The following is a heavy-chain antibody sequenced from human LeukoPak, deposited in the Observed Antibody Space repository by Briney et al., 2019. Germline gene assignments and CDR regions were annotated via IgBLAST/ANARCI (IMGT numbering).Heavy chain of an antibody. V-gene: IGHV1-69*04. CDR2: IIPILGIA. D-gene: IGHD4-17*01. CDR3: ARDIRDDYGDIGSFDY. CDR1: GGTFSSYA. Sequence: SVKVSCKASGGTFSSYAISWVRQAPGQGLEWMGRIIPILGIANYAQKFQGRVTITADKSTSTAYMELSSLRSEDTAVYYCARDIRDDYGDIGSFDYWGQGTLVTVSS. J-gene: IGHJ4*02.